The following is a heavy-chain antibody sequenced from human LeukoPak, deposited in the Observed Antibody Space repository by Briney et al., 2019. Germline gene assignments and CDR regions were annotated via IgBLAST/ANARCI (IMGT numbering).Heavy chain of an antibody. CDR2: VWYDGSNK. CDR3: AGRYNTPAAGMDV. Sequence: GGSLRLSCVASGFNFRSYGMNWVRQAPGKGLEWVTSVWYDGSNKNYADSVKDRFTISRDNSKNILYLQMNSLRVEDTAVYYCAGRYNTPAAGMDVWGNGTTVTVSS. CDR1: GFNFRSYG. D-gene: IGHD6-13*01. V-gene: IGHV3-33*01. J-gene: IGHJ6*04.